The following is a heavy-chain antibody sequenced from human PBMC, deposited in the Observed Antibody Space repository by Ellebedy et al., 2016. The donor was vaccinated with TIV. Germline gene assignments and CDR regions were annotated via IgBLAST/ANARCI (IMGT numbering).Heavy chain of an antibody. CDR3: ARVNFDKSGYYYVYYMDA. J-gene: IGHJ6*03. CDR2: IYHSGST. V-gene: IGHV4-4*02. Sequence: SETLSLTCAVFGGPISSSYWWSWVRQPPGKGLEWIGEIYHSGSTNYNLSLKSRVIIGVDKSNNQLSLQLTSVTAADAAVYYCARVNFDKSGYYYVYYMDAWGNGTTVTVSS. CDR1: GGPISSSYW. D-gene: IGHD3-22*01.